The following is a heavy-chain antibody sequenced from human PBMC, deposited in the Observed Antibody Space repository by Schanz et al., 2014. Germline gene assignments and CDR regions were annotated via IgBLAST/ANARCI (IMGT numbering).Heavy chain of an antibody. CDR1: GGSISSGGYY. Sequence: QVQLQESGPGLVKPSQTLSLTCTVSGGSISSGGYYWSWIRQHPGKGLEWIGYISYSGTTYYKPSLKSRVTISVSTSKTQFSLKLSSVTAADTAVYYCARDALGGPHNWFDPWGQGTLVSVSS. CDR2: ISYSGTT. J-gene: IGHJ5*02. CDR3: ARDALGGPHNWFDP. D-gene: IGHD3-16*01. V-gene: IGHV4-31*03.